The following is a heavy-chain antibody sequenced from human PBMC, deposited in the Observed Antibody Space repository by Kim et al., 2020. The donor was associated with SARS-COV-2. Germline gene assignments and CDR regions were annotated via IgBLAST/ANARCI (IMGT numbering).Heavy chain of an antibody. V-gene: IGHV5-51*01. J-gene: IGHJ1*01. Sequence: PSFQGQVTISADKSISTAYLQWSSLKASDTAMYYCASFPGSGYYPRYFQHWGQGTLVTVSS. D-gene: IGHD3-3*01. CDR3: ASFPGSGYYPRYFQH.